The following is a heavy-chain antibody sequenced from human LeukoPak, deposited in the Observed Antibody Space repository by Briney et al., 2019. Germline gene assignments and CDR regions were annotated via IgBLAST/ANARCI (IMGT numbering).Heavy chain of an antibody. CDR1: GFTFSGYG. D-gene: IGHD2-21*01. Sequence: PGGSLRLSCAASGFTFSGYGMHWVRQAPGKGLEWVAFIRYDGSNKYYADSVKGRFTISRDNTKNSLYLQMNSLRAEDTAVYYCARDGGDYYQNEYFQHWGQGTLVTVSS. CDR3: ARDGGDYYQNEYFQH. CDR2: IRYDGSNK. J-gene: IGHJ1*01. V-gene: IGHV3-30*02.